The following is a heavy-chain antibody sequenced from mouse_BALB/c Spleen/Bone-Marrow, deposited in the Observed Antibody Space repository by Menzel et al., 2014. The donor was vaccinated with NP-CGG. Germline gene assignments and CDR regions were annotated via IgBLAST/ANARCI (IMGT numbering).Heavy chain of an antibody. CDR1: GYTFTDYA. CDR2: ISTYYGNT. V-gene: IGHV1-67*01. D-gene: IGHD2-2*01. J-gene: IGHJ4*01. Sequence: VQRVESGPELVRPGVSVKISCKGSGYTFTDYAMHWVKQSHAKSLEWIGVISTYYGNTNYNQKFKGRATMTVDKSSSTAYMELARLTSEDSAIYYCARWLQAMDYWGQGTPVTVSS. CDR3: ARWLQAMDY.